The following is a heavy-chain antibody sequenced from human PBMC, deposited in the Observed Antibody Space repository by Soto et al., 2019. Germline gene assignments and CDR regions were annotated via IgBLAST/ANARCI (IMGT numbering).Heavy chain of an antibody. Sequence: QTRSLPFAISGDIVSNNSASWNWIRQSPSRGLEWLGRTYYRSKWYNDYAVSVKSRITINPDTSKDQFSLQLNSVTPEDTAVYYCARGYPRYFDYWGQGNLVTVSS. D-gene: IGHD1-26*01. V-gene: IGHV6-1*01. J-gene: IGHJ4*02. CDR2: TYYRSKWYN. CDR1: GDIVSNNSAS. CDR3: ARGYPRYFDY.